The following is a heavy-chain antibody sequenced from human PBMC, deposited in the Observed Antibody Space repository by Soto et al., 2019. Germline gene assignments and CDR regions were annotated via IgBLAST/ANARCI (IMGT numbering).Heavy chain of an antibody. CDR2: SSSSGSTI. CDR1: GFTFSSYE. V-gene: IGHV3-48*03. J-gene: IGHJ6*02. Sequence: GGSLRLSCAASGFTFSSYEMNWVRQAPGKGLEWVADSSSSGSTIYYADSVKGRFTISRDNPKNSLYLQMNSLRAEDTAVYYCARDSTNPHCLDFWGQGTTVTVSS. CDR3: ARDSTNPHCLDF. D-gene: IGHD2-8*01.